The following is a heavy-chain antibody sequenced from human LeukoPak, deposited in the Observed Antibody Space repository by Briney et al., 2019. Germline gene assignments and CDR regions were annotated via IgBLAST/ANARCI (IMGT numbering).Heavy chain of an antibody. CDR2: IRYDGSNK. CDR3: AKGHSSYFDY. V-gene: IGHV3-30*02. D-gene: IGHD6-13*01. J-gene: IGHJ4*02. CDR1: GFTFSSYG. Sequence: GGSLRLPCAASGFTFSSYGMHWVRQAPGKGLEWVAFIRYDGSNKYYADSVKGRFTISRDNSKNTLYLQMNSLRAEDTAVYYCAKGHSSYFDYWGQGTLVTVSS.